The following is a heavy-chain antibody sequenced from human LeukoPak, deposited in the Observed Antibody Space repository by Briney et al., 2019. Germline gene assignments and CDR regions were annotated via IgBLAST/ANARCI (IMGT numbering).Heavy chain of an antibody. CDR3: ARDRAYGDYRDAFDI. CDR2: ISYDGSNK. CDR1: GFTFSSYA. Sequence: GGSLRLSRAASGFTFSSYAMHWVRQAPGKGLGWVAVISYDGSNKYYADSVKGRFTISRDNSKNTLYLQMNSLRAEDTAVYYCARDRAYGDYRDAFDIWGQGTMVTVSS. D-gene: IGHD4-17*01. V-gene: IGHV3-30*04. J-gene: IGHJ3*02.